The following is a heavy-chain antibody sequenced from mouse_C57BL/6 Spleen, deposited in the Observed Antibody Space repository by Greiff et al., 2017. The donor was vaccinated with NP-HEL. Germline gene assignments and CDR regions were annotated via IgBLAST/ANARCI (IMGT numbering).Heavy chain of an antibody. CDR3: ATVYDGDRDWYFDV. D-gene: IGHD2-3*01. CDR1: GYTFTSYG. Sequence: EVKLQESGAELVRPGSSVKMSCKTSGYTFTSYGINWVKQRPGQGLEWIGYIYIGNGYTEYNEKFKGKATLTSDTSSSTAYMQLSSLTSEDSAIYFCATVYDGDRDWYFDVWGTGTTVTVSS. CDR2: IYIGNGYT. V-gene: IGHV1-58*01. J-gene: IGHJ1*03.